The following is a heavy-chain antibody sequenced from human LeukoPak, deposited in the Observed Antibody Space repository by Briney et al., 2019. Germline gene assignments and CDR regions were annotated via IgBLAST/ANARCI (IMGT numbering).Heavy chain of an antibody. J-gene: IGHJ4*02. D-gene: IGHD3-3*01. V-gene: IGHV4-34*01. Sequence: SEALSLTCAVYGESFSGYYWSWIRQPPGKGLEWIGEINHSGSTNYSPSLKSRVTISLDTSKNQFSLKLSSVTAADTAVYYCARGDYDFWSGYLDYWGQGTLVTVSS. CDR3: ARGDYDFWSGYLDY. CDR1: GESFSGYY. CDR2: INHSGST.